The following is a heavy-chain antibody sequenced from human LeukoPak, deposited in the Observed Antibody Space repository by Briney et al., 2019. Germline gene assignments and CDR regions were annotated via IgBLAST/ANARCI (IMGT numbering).Heavy chain of an antibody. CDR3: AKDTSRPYFDY. V-gene: IGHV3-30*02. J-gene: IGHJ4*02. CDR2: IRNDGSIK. CDR1: GFTFSHFG. Sequence: GGSLRLSCAASGFTFSHFGMHWVRQAPGKGLEWVAFIRNDGSIKFFADSVKGRVAISRDNSKNTLYLQMNSLRVEDTALYYCAKDTSRPYFDYWGQGTLVTVSS.